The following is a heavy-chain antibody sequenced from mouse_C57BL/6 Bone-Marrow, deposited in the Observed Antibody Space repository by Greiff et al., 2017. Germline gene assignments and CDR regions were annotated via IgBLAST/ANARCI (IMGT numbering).Heavy chain of an antibody. CDR1: GYTFTSYW. D-gene: IGHD2-5*01. CDR2: LYPGSGST. V-gene: IGHV1-55*01. CDR3: ARPYYSNYWYFDV. Sequence: QVQLQQPGAELVKPGASVKMSCKASGYTFTSYWITWVKQRPGQGLEWIGDLYPGSGSTNCNEKFKSKATLTVDTSSSTAYMQLSSLTSEDSAVYYWARPYYSNYWYFDVWGTGTTVTVSS. J-gene: IGHJ1*03.